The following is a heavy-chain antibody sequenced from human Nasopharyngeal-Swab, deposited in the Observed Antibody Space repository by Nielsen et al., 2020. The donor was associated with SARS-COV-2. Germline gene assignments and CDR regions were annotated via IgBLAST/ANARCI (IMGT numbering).Heavy chain of an antibody. Sequence: WIRQPPGKGLEWIGYIYYSGSTYYNPSLKSRVTISVDTSKNQFSLKLSSVTAADTAVYYCARDIGTPAYPRYYYYGMDVWDQGTTVTVSS. CDR2: IYYSGST. V-gene: IGHV4-31*02. D-gene: IGHD1-1*01. CDR3: ARDIGTPAYPRYYYYGMDV. J-gene: IGHJ6*02.